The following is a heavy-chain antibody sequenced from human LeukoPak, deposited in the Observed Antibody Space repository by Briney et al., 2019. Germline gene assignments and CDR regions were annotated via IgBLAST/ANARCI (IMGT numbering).Heavy chain of an antibody. CDR2: IRFDGSNK. V-gene: IGHV3-30*02. D-gene: IGHD3-3*01. J-gene: IGHJ4*02. CDR1: GFTFSSSG. Sequence: GGSLRLSCAASGFTFSSSGMHWVRQAPGKGLVWVAFIRFDGSNKYYADSVKGRFTISRDNSKNTLYLQMNSLRAEDAAVYYCAKDYDFWSGYYSPTRGYFDYGVQGTLVTVSS. CDR3: AKDYDFWSGYYSPTRGYFDY.